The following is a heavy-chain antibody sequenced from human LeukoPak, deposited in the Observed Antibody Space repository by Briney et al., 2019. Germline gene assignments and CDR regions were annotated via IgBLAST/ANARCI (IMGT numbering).Heavy chain of an antibody. Sequence: ASVKVSCKASGYSFSNYGIGWARQAPGQGLEWMGWISTYTDDIKYAENLQGRLTMTTDTPTSTAYMELRSLRSDDTAVYYCARGGYSISHFGYWGQGTQVVVSS. CDR1: GYSFSNYG. CDR3: ARGGYSISHFGY. D-gene: IGHD6-6*01. CDR2: ISTYTDDI. V-gene: IGHV1-18*01. J-gene: IGHJ4*02.